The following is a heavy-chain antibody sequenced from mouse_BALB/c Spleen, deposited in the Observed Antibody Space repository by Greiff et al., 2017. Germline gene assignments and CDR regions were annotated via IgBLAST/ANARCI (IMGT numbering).Heavy chain of an antibody. CDR2: ISSGSSTI. Sequence: DVMLVQSGGGLVQPGGSRKLSCAASGFTFSSFGMHWVRQTPEKGLEWVAYISSGSSTIYYADTVKGRFTISRDNPKNTLFLQMTSLRSEDTAMYYCERLATPYYRYDDGYFDVWGEGTTVTVSS. V-gene: IGHV5-17*02. CDR3: ERLATPYYRYDDGYFDV. CDR1: GFTFSSFG. J-gene: IGHJ1*01. D-gene: IGHD2-14*01.